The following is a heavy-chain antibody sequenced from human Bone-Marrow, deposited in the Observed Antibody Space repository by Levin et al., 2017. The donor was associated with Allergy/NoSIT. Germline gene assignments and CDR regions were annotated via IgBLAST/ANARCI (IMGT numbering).Heavy chain of an antibody. Sequence: GGSLRLSCAASGFTFDDYAMHWVRQAPGKGLEWVSGISWNSGSIGYADSVKGRFTISRDNAKNSLYLQMNSLRAEDTALYYCAKDIEYYYDSSGREYYFDYWGQGTLVTVSS. J-gene: IGHJ4*02. CDR3: AKDIEYYYDSSGREYYFDY. CDR2: ISWNSGSI. D-gene: IGHD3-22*01. V-gene: IGHV3-9*01. CDR1: GFTFDDYA.